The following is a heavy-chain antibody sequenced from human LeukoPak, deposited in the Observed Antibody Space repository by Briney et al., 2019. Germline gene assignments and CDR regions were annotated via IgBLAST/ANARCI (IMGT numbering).Heavy chain of an antibody. CDR3: ARRITMVRGVSDAFDI. Sequence: SETLSLTCTVSGGSISSYYWSWIRQPPGKGLEWIGYIYYSGSTNYNPSLKSRVTISVDTSKNQFSLKLSSVTAADTAVYYCARRITMVRGVSDAFDIWGQGTVVTVSS. V-gene: IGHV4-59*08. J-gene: IGHJ3*02. CDR2: IYYSGST. CDR1: GGSISSYY. D-gene: IGHD3-10*01.